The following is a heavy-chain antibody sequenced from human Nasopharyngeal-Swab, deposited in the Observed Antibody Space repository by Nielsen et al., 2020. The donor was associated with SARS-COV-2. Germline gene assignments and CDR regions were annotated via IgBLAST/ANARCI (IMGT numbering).Heavy chain of an antibody. Sequence: WVRQAPGQRLEWIGWIVVGSGNTNYAQKFQERVTITRDMSTSTAYMELSSLRSEDTAVYYCARDLRLAPNYYYGMDVWGQGTTVTVSS. CDR2: IVVGSGNT. D-gene: IGHD3-9*01. J-gene: IGHJ6*02. V-gene: IGHV1-58*01. CDR3: ARDLRLAPNYYYGMDV.